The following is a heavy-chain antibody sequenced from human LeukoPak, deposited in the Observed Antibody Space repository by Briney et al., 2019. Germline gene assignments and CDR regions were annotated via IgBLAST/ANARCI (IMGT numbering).Heavy chain of an antibody. D-gene: IGHD2-15*01. V-gene: IGHV3-30-3*01. CDR3: GRGGSSGVDY. CDR2: ISYDGSNK. J-gene: IGHJ4*02. Sequence: GGSLRLSCAASGFTFSSYAMHWVRQAPGKGLEWVAVISYDGSNKYYADSVKGRFTISRDNSKNTLYLQMNSLRAEDTAVYYCGRGGSSGVDYWGQGTLVTVSS. CDR1: GFTFSSYA.